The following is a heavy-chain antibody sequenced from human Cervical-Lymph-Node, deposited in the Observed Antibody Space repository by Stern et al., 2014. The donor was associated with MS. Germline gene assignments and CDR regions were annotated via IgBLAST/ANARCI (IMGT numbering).Heavy chain of an antibody. D-gene: IGHD1-26*01. CDR1: GYTFTDHY. J-gene: IGHJ6*02. V-gene: IGHV1-2*06. CDR3: ARGKGGNYSAKYAMDV. CDR2: INPNSGAT. Sequence: DQLVESGAEVKKPGASVTVSCKASGYTFTDHYMHWVRQAPGQGLEWMGRINPNSGATNYGQKFQGRVTMTRDTSSNTAYMELSRLKADDTAVYYCARGKGGNYSAKYAMDVWGQGTTVTVSS.